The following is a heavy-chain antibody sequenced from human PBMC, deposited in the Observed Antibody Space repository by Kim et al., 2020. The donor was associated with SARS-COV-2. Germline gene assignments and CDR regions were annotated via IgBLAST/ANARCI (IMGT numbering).Heavy chain of an antibody. V-gene: IGHV1-18*04. Sequence: ASVKVSCKASGYTFTSYGISWVRQAPGQGLEWMGWISAYNGNTNYAQKLQGRVTMTTDTSTSTAYMELRSLRSDDTAVYYCARGWRNLWFGELLGGMDVWGQGTTVTVSS. CDR2: ISAYNGNT. CDR1: GYTFTSYG. D-gene: IGHD3-10*01. J-gene: IGHJ6*02. CDR3: ARGWRNLWFGELLGGMDV.